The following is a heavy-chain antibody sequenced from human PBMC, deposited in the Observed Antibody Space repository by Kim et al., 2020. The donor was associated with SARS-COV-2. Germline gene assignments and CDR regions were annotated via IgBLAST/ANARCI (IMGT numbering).Heavy chain of an antibody. CDR3: ARVKGYSSDY. V-gene: IGHV4-34*01. CDR2: ST. D-gene: IGHD6-13*01. Sequence: STTSNPTLKSRVTISVDTSKNQFSLKLSSVTAADTAVYYCARVKGYSSDYWGQGTLVTVSS. J-gene: IGHJ4*02.